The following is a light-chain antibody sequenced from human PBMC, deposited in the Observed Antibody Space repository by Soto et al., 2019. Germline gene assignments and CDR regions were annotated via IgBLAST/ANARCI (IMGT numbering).Light chain of an antibody. V-gene: IGLV2-14*01. CDR2: DVS. J-gene: IGLJ2*01. CDR3: SSYTSSSTVV. Sequence: QSALTQPDSVSGSPGQSITISCTGTSSDVGGYNYVSWYQQHPDKAPKLMIYDVSNRPSGVSNRFSGSKSGNTASLTISGLQAEDEADYYCSSYTSSSTVVFGGGTKLTVL. CDR1: SSDVGGYNY.